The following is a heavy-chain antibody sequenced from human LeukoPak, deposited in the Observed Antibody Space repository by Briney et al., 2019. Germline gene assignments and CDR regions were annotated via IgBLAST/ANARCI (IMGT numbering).Heavy chain of an antibody. CDR1: GYTFTGDY. CDR3: ARDNYPPLFLSGTITKYYYYMDV. CDR2: ISAYNGNT. D-gene: IGHD3-3*01. V-gene: IGHV1-18*04. J-gene: IGHJ6*03. Sequence: GASVKVSCKASGYTFTGDYMHWVRQAPGQGLEWMGWISAYNGNTNYAQKLQGRVTMTTDTSTSTAYMELRSLRSDDTAVYYCARDNYPPLFLSGTITKYYYYMDVWGKGTTVTVSS.